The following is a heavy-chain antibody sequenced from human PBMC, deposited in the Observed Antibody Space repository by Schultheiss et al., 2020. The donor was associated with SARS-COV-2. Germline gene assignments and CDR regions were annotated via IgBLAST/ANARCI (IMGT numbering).Heavy chain of an antibody. J-gene: IGHJ4*02. D-gene: IGHD3-3*01. Sequence: ASVKVSCKASGYTFTGYYMHWVRQAPGQGLEWMGWINPNSGGTNYAQKFQGRVTMTRDTSISTAYMELSRLRSDDTAVYYCARALYYDFWSGYYRAGLVHYWGQGTLVTVSS. V-gene: IGHV1-2*02. CDR2: INPNSGGT. CDR1: GYTFTGYY. CDR3: ARALYYDFWSGYYRAGLVHY.